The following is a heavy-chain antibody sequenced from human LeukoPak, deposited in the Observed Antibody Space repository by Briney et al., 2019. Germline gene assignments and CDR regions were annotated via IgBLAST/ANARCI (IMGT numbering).Heavy chain of an antibody. CDR1: GFTFSDAS. D-gene: IGHD5-12*01. V-gene: IGHV3-15*01. J-gene: IGHJ4*02. CDR3: ATVVTCCHGSGYFDGRVYYYDY. Sequence: GGSLRLSCAASGFTFSDASMSWVRQAPGKGLECVGRIKGETEGGTTDHAAPVRGRFTISRDDSKNMLYLQMNSLKTEDTAVYFCATVVTCCHGSGYFDGRVYYYDYWGQGTLVTVSS. CDR2: IKGETEGGTT.